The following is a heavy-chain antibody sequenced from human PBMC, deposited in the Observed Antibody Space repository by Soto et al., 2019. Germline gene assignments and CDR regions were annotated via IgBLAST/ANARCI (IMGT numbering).Heavy chain of an antibody. CDR2: ISSSSSYI. CDR1: GFTFSSYS. CDR3: ARAPQPVILIGAPYHYYGQSV. J-gene: IGHJ6*02. D-gene: IGHD3-10*01. Sequence: GGSLRLSCAASGFTFSSYSMNWFRQAPGKGLEWVSSISSSSSYIYYVDSVKGRFTISRDNAKNSLYLQMNSLRAEDTAVYYCARAPQPVILIGAPYHYYGQSVRGQGTKVTVSS. V-gene: IGHV3-21*01.